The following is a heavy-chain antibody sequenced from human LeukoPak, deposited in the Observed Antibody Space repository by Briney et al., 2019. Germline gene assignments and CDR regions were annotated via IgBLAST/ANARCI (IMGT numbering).Heavy chain of an antibody. Sequence: VAAVKVSCKASGGTFSSYAISWVRQAPGQGLEWMGRIIPILGIANYAQKFQGRVTITADKSTSTAYMELSSLRSEDTAVYYCARAGCSSTSCHSYYYYYYGMDVWGQGTTDTVSS. CDR2: IIPILGIA. CDR1: GGTFSSYA. V-gene: IGHV1-69*04. CDR3: ARAGCSSTSCHSYYYYYYGMDV. J-gene: IGHJ6*02. D-gene: IGHD2-2*01.